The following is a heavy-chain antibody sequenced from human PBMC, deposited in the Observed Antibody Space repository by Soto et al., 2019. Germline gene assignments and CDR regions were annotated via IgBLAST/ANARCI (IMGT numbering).Heavy chain of an antibody. CDR2: ISYDGSNK. CDR1: GFTFSSYA. Sequence: GSLRLSCAASGFTFSSYAMHWVRQAPGKGLEWVAVISYDGSNKYYADSVKGRFTISRDNSKNTLYLQMNSLRAEDTAVYYCARALSLVLYYYYGMDVWGQGTTVTVS. CDR3: ARALSLVLYYYYGMDV. V-gene: IGHV3-30-3*01. J-gene: IGHJ6*02. D-gene: IGHD6-6*01.